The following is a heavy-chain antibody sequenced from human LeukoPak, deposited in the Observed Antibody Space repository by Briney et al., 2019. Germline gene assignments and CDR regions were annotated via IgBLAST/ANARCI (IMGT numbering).Heavy chain of an antibody. J-gene: IGHJ4*02. V-gene: IGHV3-23*01. Sequence: GSLRLSCXAXGFTFSSYAMSWVRQAPGKGLEWVSAISGSGGSTYYADSVKGRFTISRDNSKNTLYLQMNSLRAEDTAVYYCAKVDTAMGHFDYWGQGTLVTVSS. CDR2: ISGSGGST. D-gene: IGHD5-18*01. CDR3: AKVDTAMGHFDY. CDR1: GFTFSSYA.